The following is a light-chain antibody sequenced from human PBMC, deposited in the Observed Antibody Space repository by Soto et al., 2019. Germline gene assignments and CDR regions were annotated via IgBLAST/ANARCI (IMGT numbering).Light chain of an antibody. Sequence: QAVVTQSPSASASLGASVKLTCTLSSGHSSYAIAWHQQQPEKGPRYLMRVSSDGSHTKGDGIPDRFSGSSSGAERYLTISSLQSEDEADYYCQTWGTGSWVFGGGTKLTVL. CDR2: VSSDGSH. CDR3: QTWGTGSWV. J-gene: IGLJ3*02. V-gene: IGLV4-69*01. CDR1: SGHSSYA.